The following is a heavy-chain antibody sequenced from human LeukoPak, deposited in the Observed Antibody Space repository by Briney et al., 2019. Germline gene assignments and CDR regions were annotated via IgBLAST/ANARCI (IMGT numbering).Heavy chain of an antibody. CDR3: ARDDFWSGYRAFDI. J-gene: IGHJ3*02. CDR2: IYYSGST. V-gene: IGHV4-31*02. CDR1: Y. D-gene: IGHD3-3*01. Sequence: YWIGWVRQMPGKGLEWIGYIYYSGSTYYNPSLKSRVTISVDTSKNQFSLKLSSVTAADTAVYYCARDDFWSGYRAFDIWGHGTMVTVSS.